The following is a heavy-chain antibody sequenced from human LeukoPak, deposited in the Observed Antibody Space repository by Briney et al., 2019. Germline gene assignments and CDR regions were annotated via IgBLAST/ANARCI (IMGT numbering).Heavy chain of an antibody. V-gene: IGHV3-64D*06. CDR3: VRLLWYDSSGYYWP. CDR1: GFTFSSYA. Sequence: GGSLRLSCSAPGFTFSSYAMHWVRQAPGKGLEYVSAISSNGGSTYYADSVKGRFTISRDNSKNTLYLQMSSLRAEDTAVYYCVRLLWYDSSGYYWPWGQGTLVTVSS. J-gene: IGHJ5*02. CDR2: ISSNGGST. D-gene: IGHD3-22*01.